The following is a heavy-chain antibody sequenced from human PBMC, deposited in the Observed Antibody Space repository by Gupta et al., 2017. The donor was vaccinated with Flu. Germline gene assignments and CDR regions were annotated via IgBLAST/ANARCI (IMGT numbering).Heavy chain of an antibody. J-gene: IGHJ4*02. V-gene: IGHV4-31*02. CDR1: SDSVIGDHYS. CDR3: ARNSRGWDFDL. Sequence: EWGPRLVRPAETMSHTCWVFSDSVIGDHYSCTCIGHRPGKGVQWIGYIYYSGRTFYNPSLKSQVTISIDSSKDQFSLILSSVNVADTAVYYCARNSRGWDFDLWGQGALVTVSS. CDR2: IYYSGRT. D-gene: IGHD6-19*01.